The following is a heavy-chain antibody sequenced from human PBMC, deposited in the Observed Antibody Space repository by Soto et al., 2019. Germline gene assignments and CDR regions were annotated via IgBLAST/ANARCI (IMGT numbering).Heavy chain of an antibody. V-gene: IGHV3-33*01. CDR2: IWYDGSNK. CDR3: ARDEQLPHVVYFDY. D-gene: IGHD6-6*01. Sequence: GGSLRLSCAASGFTFSSYGMHWVRQAPGKGLEWVAVIWYDGSNKYYADSVKGRFTISRDNSKNTLYLQMNSLRAEDTAVYYCARDEQLPHVVYFDYWGQGTLVTVSS. J-gene: IGHJ4*02. CDR1: GFTFSSYG.